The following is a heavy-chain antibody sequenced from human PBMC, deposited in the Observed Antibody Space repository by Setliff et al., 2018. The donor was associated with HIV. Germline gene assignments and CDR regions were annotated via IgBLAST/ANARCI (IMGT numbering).Heavy chain of an antibody. CDR3: ARCGPVAGYRVYFDY. D-gene: IGHD6-19*01. CDR2: IYTSGSTSGST. CDR1: GGSISRGDYY. J-gene: IGHJ4*02. Sequence: SETLSLTCTVSGGSISRGDYYWNWIRQPAGKGLEWIGHIYTSGSTSGSTYYNPSLKSRVIISVDMSKNQFSLNLNSVTAADTAVYHCARCGPVAGYRVYFDYWGQGSPVTVSS. V-gene: IGHV4-61*09.